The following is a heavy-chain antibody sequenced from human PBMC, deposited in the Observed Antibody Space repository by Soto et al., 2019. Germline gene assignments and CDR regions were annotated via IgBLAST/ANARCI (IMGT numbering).Heavy chain of an antibody. CDR2: INPSPGVT. CDR1: GYTFTSYF. CDR3: ARGGFGLDV. J-gene: IGHJ6*02. V-gene: IGHV1-46*01. Sequence: QVQLVQSGAEVKKPGASVKLSCQASGYTFTSYFMHWVRQAPGQGLEWLGIINPSPGVTHYSQKFHGRVTVTRDTSTTTVYLEMTNLTSDDTALYYCARGGFGLDVWGQGTTVTVSS.